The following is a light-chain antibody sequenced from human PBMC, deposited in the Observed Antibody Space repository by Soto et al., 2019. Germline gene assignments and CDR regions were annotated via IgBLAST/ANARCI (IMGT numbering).Light chain of an antibody. Sequence: QSALTQPRSVSGSPGQSVTISCTGTSSDVGGFNHVSWYQHHPGKAPKFMIYDVSKRPSGVPDRFSGSKSGNTASLTISGLQAEDEADYYCCSSAGTYTFVLGNGTKVTVL. J-gene: IGLJ1*01. CDR3: CSSAGTYTFV. CDR1: SSDVGGFNH. V-gene: IGLV2-11*01. CDR2: DVS.